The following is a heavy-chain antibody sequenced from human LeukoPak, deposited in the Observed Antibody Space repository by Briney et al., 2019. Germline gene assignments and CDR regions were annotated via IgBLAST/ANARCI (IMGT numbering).Heavy chain of an antibody. CDR3: ARREYDFWSGGPFDY. Sequence: NPSETLSLTCTVSGGSISSSSYYWGWIRQPPGKGLEWIGSIYYSGSTYYNPSLKSRVTISVDTSKNQFSLKLSSVTAADTAVYYCARREYDFWSGGPFDYWGQGTLVTVSS. CDR2: IYYSGST. J-gene: IGHJ4*02. D-gene: IGHD3-3*01. V-gene: IGHV4-39*01. CDR1: GGSISSSSYY.